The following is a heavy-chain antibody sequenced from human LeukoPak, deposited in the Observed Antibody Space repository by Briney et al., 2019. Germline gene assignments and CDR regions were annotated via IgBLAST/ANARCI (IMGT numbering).Heavy chain of an antibody. V-gene: IGHV4-4*07. Sequence: PSETLSLTCSVSGASINSHYWTWIRQPAGKGLEWIGRIYISGSTNYSPSLKRRVTMSVDTSKNQFSLNLISVTAADTAVYYCARALNPLTGTYYFDYWGQGTLVTVSS. J-gene: IGHJ4*02. CDR2: IYISGST. CDR1: GASINSHY. D-gene: IGHD4/OR15-4a*01. CDR3: ARALNPLTGTYYFDY.